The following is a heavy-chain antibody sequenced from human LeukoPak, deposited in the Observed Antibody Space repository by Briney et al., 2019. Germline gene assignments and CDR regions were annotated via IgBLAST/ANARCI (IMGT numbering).Heavy chain of an antibody. D-gene: IGHD2-15*01. CDR3: ARGPRGCSGGSCYSI. CDR2: IYYSGST. Sequence: SETLSLTCTVSGGSISSYYWSWIRQPPGKGLEWIGYIYYSGSTNYNPSLKSRVTISVDTSKNQFSLKLSSVTAADTAVYYCARGPRGCSGGSCYSIWGQGTLVTVSS. J-gene: IGHJ4*02. V-gene: IGHV4-59*01. CDR1: GGSISSYY.